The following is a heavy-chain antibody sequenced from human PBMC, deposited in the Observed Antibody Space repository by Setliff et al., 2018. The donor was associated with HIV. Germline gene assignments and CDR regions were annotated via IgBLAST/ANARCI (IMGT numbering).Heavy chain of an antibody. D-gene: IGHD3-22*01. V-gene: IGHV4-39*01. CDR3: ARRTEDYIYHYDSSGYYWAY. Sequence: SETLSLTCTVSGGSISSSSYYWGWIRQPPGKGLEWIGSIYYSGRTYYNPSLKSRVTLSVDTSRNQVSLKVSSVTAANTAVYYCARRTEDYIYHYDSSGYYWAYWGQGTLVTVSS. J-gene: IGHJ4*02. CDR2: IYYSGRT. CDR1: GGSISSSSYY.